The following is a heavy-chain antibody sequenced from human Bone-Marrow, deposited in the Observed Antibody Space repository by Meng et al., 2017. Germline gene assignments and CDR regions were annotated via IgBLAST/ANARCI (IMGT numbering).Heavy chain of an antibody. J-gene: IGHJ4*02. CDR2: IIPILGIA. CDR3: ASPGGYSYGPYYFDY. V-gene: IGHV1-69*10. Sequence: SVKVSCKAFGGTFSSYAISWVRQAPEQGLEGMGGIIPILGIANYAQKFQGRVTITADKSTSTAYMELSSLRPEDTAVYYCASPGGYSYGPYYFDYWGQGTLVTVSS. CDR1: GGTFSSYA. D-gene: IGHD5-18*01.